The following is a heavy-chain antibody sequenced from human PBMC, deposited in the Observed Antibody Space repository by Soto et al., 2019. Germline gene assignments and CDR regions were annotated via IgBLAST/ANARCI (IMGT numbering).Heavy chain of an antibody. CDR3: AKDRGYSGYDYFDY. V-gene: IGHV3-9*01. J-gene: IGHJ4*02. D-gene: IGHD5-12*01. CDR1: GFTFDDYA. CDR2: ISCNSASI. Sequence: GGSLRLSCAASGFTFDDYAMHWVRQAPGKGLEWVSGISCNSASIGYAYSVKGRFTNSRDNAKNSLYLQMNSLRAEDTALYYCAKDRGYSGYDYFDYWGQGTLVTVSS.